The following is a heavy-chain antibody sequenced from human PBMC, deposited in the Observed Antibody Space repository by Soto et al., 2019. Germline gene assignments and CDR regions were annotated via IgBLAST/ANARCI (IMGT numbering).Heavy chain of an antibody. CDR3: ARRGSAYSSSWYFYYYGMDV. CDR1: GGSFSGYY. V-gene: IGHV4-34*01. Sequence: QVQLQQWGAGLLKPSETLSLTCAVYGGSFSGYYWSWIRQPPGKGLEWIGEINHSGSTNYNPSLKSRVTISVDTSKNQFSLKLSSVTAADTAVYYCARRGSAYSSSWYFYYYGMDVWGQGTTVTVSS. J-gene: IGHJ6*02. D-gene: IGHD6-13*01. CDR2: INHSGST.